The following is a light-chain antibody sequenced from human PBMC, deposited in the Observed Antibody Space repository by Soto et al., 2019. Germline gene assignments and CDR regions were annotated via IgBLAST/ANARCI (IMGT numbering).Light chain of an antibody. V-gene: IGLV1-40*01. CDR3: QSYDSSLSGSV. CDR2: GNS. J-gene: IGLJ3*02. Sequence: VLTQPPSVSGAPGQRVTISCTGSSSNIGAGYDVHWYQQLPGTAPKLLIYGNSNRPSGVPDRFSGSKSGTSASLAITGLQAEDEADYYCQSYDSSLSGSVFGGGTKVTVL. CDR1: SSNIGAGYD.